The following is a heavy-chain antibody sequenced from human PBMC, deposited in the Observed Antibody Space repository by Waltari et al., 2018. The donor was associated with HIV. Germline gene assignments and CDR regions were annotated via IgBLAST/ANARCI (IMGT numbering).Heavy chain of an antibody. CDR1: WLTVSRNY. V-gene: IGHV3-53*01. J-gene: IGHJ4*02. CDR2: IYSGGST. D-gene: IGHD2-15*01. Sequence: EVQLVESGGGLIQPGGSLRLSSAASWLTVSRNYMSWVRQAPGKGLAWVSVIYSGGSTYYADSVKGRFTISRDNSKNTLYLQMNSLRAEDTAVYYCARAASVAAAATIWGQGTLVTVSS. CDR3: ARAASVAAAATI.